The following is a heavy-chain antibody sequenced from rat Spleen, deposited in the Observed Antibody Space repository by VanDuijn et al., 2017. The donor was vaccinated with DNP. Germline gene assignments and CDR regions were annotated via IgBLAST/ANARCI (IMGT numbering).Heavy chain of an antibody. CDR3: ARLFAY. J-gene: IGHJ3*01. CDR2: MWSDEDT. V-gene: IGHV2-32*01. CDR1: GFSLTNYH. Sequence: QVQLQESGPGLVQPSQTLSLTCTVSGFSLTNYHVHWVRQPPGKGLEWMGVMWSDEDTSYNSDLKSRLSISRATAISQVFLKMNSLQTEDTATYSCARLFAYWGQGTLVTVSS.